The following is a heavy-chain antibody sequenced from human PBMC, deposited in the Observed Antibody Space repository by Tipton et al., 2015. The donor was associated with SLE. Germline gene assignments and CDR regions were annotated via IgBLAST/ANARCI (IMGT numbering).Heavy chain of an antibody. V-gene: IGHV4-39*07. J-gene: IGHJ4*02. Sequence: TLSLTCTVSGGSISSSSYYWGWIRQPPGKGLQWIGSIYYSGSTYHNPSLKSRVTISVDTSKNQFSLKLSSVTAADTAVYYCARDLGSSGSFDYWGQGTLVTVSS. CDR3: ARDLGSSGSFDY. D-gene: IGHD6-13*01. CDR1: GGSISSSSYY. CDR2: IYYSGST.